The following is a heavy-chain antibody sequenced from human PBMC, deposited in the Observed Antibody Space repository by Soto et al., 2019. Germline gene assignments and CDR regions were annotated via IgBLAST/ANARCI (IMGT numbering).Heavy chain of an antibody. V-gene: IGHV4-34*01. D-gene: IGHD3-9*01. CDR3: ARVGRLRYFDWLPLYYGMDV. CDR2: INHSGST. CDR1: GGSFSGYY. Sequence: QVQLQQWGAGLLKPSETLSLTCAVYGGSFSGYYWSWIRQPPGKGLEWIGEINHSGSTNYNPSLKSRVPISVDTSKNQFSLKLSSVTAADTAVYYCARVGRLRYFDWLPLYYGMDVWGQGTTVTVSS. J-gene: IGHJ6*02.